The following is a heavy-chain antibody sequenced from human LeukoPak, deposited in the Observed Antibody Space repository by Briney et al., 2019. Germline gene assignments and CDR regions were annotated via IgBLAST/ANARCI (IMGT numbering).Heavy chain of an antibody. Sequence: ASVTVSCKVSGYTLTELSMHWVRQAPGKGLEWMGGFDPEDGETIYAHTFQGRVTMTEDTSTDTAYMELISLRSEDTAVYYCATSVVVIVDAFDIWGQGTMVTVSS. CDR2: FDPEDGET. D-gene: IGHD3-22*01. CDR3: ATSVVVIVDAFDI. J-gene: IGHJ3*02. CDR1: GYTLTELS. V-gene: IGHV1-24*01.